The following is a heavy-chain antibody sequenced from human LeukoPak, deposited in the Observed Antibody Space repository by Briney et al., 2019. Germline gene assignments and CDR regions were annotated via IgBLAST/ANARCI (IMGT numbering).Heavy chain of an antibody. Sequence: GGSLRLSXAASGFTFSNYGMSWVRQAPGKGLEWVSSLSGSGGNTHYADSVKGRFTISRDYSKNTLYLQMNSLRADDTAIYYCAKDRNYDSSGYSNFDYWGQGTLVTVSS. CDR2: LSGSGGNT. J-gene: IGHJ4*02. CDR3: AKDRNYDSSGYSNFDY. CDR1: GFTFSNYG. D-gene: IGHD3-22*01. V-gene: IGHV3-23*01.